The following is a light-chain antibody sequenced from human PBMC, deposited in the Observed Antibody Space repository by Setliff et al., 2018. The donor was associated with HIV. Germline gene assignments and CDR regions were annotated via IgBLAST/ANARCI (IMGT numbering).Light chain of an antibody. CDR3: ETWDSNTLV. V-gene: IGLV4-60*03. CDR1: GRHRYQI. Sequence: QSVLTQSSSASASLGSSVKLTCTLSGRHRYQIVTWLQQRPGTAPRFLMKVEVGGTYTKAGGVPDRFSGSSSGAEWHLTISNLQSEDEADYYCETWDSNTLVFAGGT. CDR2: VEVGGTY. J-gene: IGLJ3*02.